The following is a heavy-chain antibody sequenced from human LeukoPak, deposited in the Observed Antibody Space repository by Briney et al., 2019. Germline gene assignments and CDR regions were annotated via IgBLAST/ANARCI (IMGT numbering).Heavy chain of an antibody. Sequence: GGSLRLSCAASGFTFRNYGMHWVRQAPDRGLEWVAMIWSDGSKKYYTDSVEGRFTISRDNSQNTLNLQMNSLRDEDTAVYYCTRDRSVSRFDYWGQGALGTVSS. V-gene: IGHV3-33*01. CDR2: IWSDGSKK. CDR3: TRDRSVSRFDY. J-gene: IGHJ4*02. D-gene: IGHD3-16*02. CDR1: GFTFRNYG.